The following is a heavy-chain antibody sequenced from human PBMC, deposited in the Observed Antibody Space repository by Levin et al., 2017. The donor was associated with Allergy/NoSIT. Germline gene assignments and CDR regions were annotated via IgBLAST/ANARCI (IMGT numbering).Heavy chain of an antibody. Sequence: QTLSLPCTFSGFSLRSSGMCVSWIRQPPGKALEWLALIDWDDDKYYSTSLKTRLTISKDPSKNQVVLTMTNLDPVDTATYYCARLNWNDMGAAFDVWGQGTMVTVSS. CDR2: IDWDDDK. CDR3: ARLNWNDMGAAFDV. D-gene: IGHD1-1*01. CDR1: GFSLRSSGMC. V-gene: IGHV2-70*13. J-gene: IGHJ3*01.